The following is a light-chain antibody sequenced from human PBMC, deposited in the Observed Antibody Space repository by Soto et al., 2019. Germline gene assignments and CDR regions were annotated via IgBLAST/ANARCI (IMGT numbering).Light chain of an antibody. CDR3: CSLTTSHTYV. V-gene: IGLV2-14*03. CDR2: HVT. Sequence: SVLTHPASVSGSPGQSITISCTGTSSDIGHYYYFSCYQQHPAKAPTLMIYHVTNSPPGVSNRYSASNSGNSASLTTSCLEAGDEADYYCCSLTTSHTYVFGSGTKVTVL. J-gene: IGLJ1*01. CDR1: SSDIGHYYY.